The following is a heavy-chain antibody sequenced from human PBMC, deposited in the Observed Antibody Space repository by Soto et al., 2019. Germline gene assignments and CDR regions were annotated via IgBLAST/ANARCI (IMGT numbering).Heavy chain of an antibody. D-gene: IGHD1-7*01. CDR2: IYYSGNT. J-gene: IGHJ6*02. V-gene: IGHV4-31*03. Sequence: SETLSLTCTVSGGSISSGGYYWSWIRQHPGKGLEWIGYIYYSGNTYYNPSLKSRVTISVDTSKNQFSLKLSSVTAADTAVYYCTRDPISGTTAPYYSGMDVWGQGTSVTVSS. CDR3: TRDPISGTTAPYYSGMDV. CDR1: GGSISSGGYY.